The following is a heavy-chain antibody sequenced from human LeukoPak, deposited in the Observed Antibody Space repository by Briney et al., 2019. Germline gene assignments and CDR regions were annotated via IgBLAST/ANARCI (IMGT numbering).Heavy chain of an antibody. CDR1: GFTFSSYA. Sequence: PGGSLRLSCAASGFTFSSYAMSWVRQAPGKGLEWVSAISGSGGSTHYADSVKGRFTISRDNAKNTLYLQMNSLRAEDTAVYYCAREYGDYGDLYYYGMDVWGQGTTVTVSS. CDR2: ISGSGGST. V-gene: IGHV3-23*01. J-gene: IGHJ6*02. CDR3: AREYGDYGDLYYYGMDV. D-gene: IGHD4-17*01.